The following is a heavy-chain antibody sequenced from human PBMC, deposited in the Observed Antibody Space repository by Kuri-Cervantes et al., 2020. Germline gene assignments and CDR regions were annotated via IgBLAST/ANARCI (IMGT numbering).Heavy chain of an antibody. CDR1: GFTFSNAW. CDR3: ARDGADCSSTSCYGKDY. V-gene: IGHV3-7*01. CDR2: INEDGSDK. D-gene: IGHD2-2*01. Sequence: GESLKISCAGTGFTFSNAWMSWVRQAPGKGLEWVANINEDGSDKYYVGSVKGRFTISRDNAKNSLYLQMNSLRADDTAVYYCARDGADCSSTSCYGKDYWGQGTLVTVSS. J-gene: IGHJ4*02.